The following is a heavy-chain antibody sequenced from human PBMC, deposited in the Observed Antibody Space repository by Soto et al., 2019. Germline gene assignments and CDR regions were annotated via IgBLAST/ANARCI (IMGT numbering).Heavy chain of an antibody. J-gene: IGHJ4*02. V-gene: IGHV3-30*18. CDR1: GFSFSSYG. CDR2: ISYDGTDE. CDR3: EKQESDWNDHFNY. D-gene: IGHD1-1*01. Sequence: QVQLVESGGGVVQPGRSLRLSCAASGFSFSSYGMHWVRQAPGKGLEWVAMISYDGTDEYYADSVKGRFTISRDNYKNEVYLQMNSMRAEDTAVYYCEKQESDWNDHFNYWGKGTLVTVSS.